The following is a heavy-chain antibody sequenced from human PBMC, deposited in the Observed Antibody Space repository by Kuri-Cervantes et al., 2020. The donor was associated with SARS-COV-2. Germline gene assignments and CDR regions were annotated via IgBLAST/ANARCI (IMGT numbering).Heavy chain of an antibody. J-gene: IGHJ5*02. CDR3: ARQGPSIAAPGRRWFDP. CDR2: IYHSGST. Sequence: LRLSCTVSGGSISSGGYYWSWIRQPPGKGLEWIGYIYHSGSTYYNPSLKSRVTISVDRSKNQFSLKLSSVTAADTAVYYCARQGPSIAAPGRRWFDPWGQGTLVTVSS. V-gene: IGHV4-30-2*01. D-gene: IGHD6-6*01. CDR1: GGSISSGGYY.